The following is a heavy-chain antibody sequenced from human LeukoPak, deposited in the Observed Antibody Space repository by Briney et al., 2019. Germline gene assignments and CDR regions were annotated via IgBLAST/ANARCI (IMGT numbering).Heavy chain of an antibody. CDR3: ARFEGGFLAYDV. CDR2: INHSGTT. D-gene: IGHD3-16*01. CDR1: GGSFSDDY. J-gene: IGHJ1*01. Sequence: SETLPLTCAVYGGSFSDDYWGWIRQPPGKGLEWIGEINHSGTTNYNPSLKSRVTISLDTSKKQFSLKMTSVTAADTAVYYCARFEGGFLAYDVWGQGTLVTVSS. V-gene: IGHV4-34*01.